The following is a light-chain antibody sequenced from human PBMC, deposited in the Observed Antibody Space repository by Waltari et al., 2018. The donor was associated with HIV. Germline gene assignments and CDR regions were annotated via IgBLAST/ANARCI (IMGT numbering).Light chain of an antibody. CDR2: KNY. J-gene: IGLJ1*01. Sequence: QSVLTQPPSASGTPGQTVTISCSGGSSNIGNDNVYWYQQLPGMTPKLLIYKNYVRPAVVPDRVAGSKSGTSASLAISGLRSEDEADYYCVGWDSSLSAYVFGAGTKVTVL. CDR1: SSNIGNDN. V-gene: IGLV1-47*01. CDR3: VGWDSSLSAYV.